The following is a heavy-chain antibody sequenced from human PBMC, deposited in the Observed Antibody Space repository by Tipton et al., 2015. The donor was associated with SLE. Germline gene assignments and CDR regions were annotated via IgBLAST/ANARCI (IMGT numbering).Heavy chain of an antibody. CDR2: ITWDGDTT. Sequence: SLRLSCAASGFTFDDYAMHWVRQAPGKGLEWVSLITWDGDTTYYADSLKGRFSISRDNSKNSLYLQMHSLRAEDTALYYCAKDKSSSNLGWYFDLWGRGTLVTVSS. CDR3: AKDKSSSNLGWYFDL. V-gene: IGHV3-43D*03. CDR1: GFTFDDYA. D-gene: IGHD6-19*01. J-gene: IGHJ2*01.